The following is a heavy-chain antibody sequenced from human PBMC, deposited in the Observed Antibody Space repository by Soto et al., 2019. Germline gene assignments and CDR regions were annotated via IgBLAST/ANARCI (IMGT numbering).Heavy chain of an antibody. CDR3: ARSRALAAALYYFDY. CDR1: GGTFSSYA. CDR2: IIPIFGTA. Sequence: QVQLVQSGAEVKKPGSSVKVSCKASGGTFSSYAISWVRQAPGQGLEWMGGIIPIFGTANYAQKFQGRVTINADESTSTAYMELSSLRSEDTAVYYCARSRALAAALYYFDYWGQGTLVTVSS. D-gene: IGHD6-13*01. V-gene: IGHV1-69*01. J-gene: IGHJ4*02.